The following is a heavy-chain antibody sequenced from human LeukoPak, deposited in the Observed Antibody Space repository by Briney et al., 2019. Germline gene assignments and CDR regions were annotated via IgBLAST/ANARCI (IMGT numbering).Heavy chain of an antibody. Sequence: ASVKVSCKASGSTFSSSGINWVRQAPGQGLEWMGWISAYNGNTNFAPKLQGRVTMTTHTSTSTAYMELRSLRSDDTPVYYCASAQYYDILTGYYTHTAFDIWGQGTMVTVSS. CDR3: ASAQYYDILTGYYTHTAFDI. V-gene: IGHV1-18*01. CDR1: GSTFSSSG. J-gene: IGHJ3*02. CDR2: ISAYNGNT. D-gene: IGHD3-9*01.